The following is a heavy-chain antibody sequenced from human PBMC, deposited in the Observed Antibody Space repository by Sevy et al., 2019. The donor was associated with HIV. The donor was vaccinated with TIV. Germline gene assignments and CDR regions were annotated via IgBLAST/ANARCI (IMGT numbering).Heavy chain of an antibody. CDR3: AKKGYSSGIFYYFDY. D-gene: IGHD5-18*01. CDR1: GFSFSDSY. J-gene: IGHJ4*02. CDR2: ISGSGNII. Sequence: GGSLRLSCAASGFSFSDSYMSWVRQAPGKGLEWIAYISGSGNIIYYADSVRGRFSISRDNAKKSLYLQMNSLRAEETAVYFCAKKGYSSGIFYYFDYWGQGTLVTVSS. V-gene: IGHV3-11*01.